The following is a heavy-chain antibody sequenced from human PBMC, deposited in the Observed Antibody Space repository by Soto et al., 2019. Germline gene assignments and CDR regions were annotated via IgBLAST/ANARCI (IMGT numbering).Heavy chain of an antibody. CDR2: IYYSGST. CDR3: ARLGDYDYYYYGMDV. V-gene: IGHV4-31*03. D-gene: IGHD4-17*01. Sequence: LSLTCTVSGGSISSGGYYWSWIRQHPGKGLEWIGYIYYSGSTYYNPSLKSRVTISVDTSKNQFSLKLSSVTAADTAVYYCARLGDYDYYYYGMDVWGQGTTVTVSS. CDR1: GGSISSGGYY. J-gene: IGHJ6*02.